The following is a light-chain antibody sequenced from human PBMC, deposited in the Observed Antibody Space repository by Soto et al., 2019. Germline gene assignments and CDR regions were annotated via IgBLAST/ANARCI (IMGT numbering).Light chain of an antibody. CDR2: DAS. Sequence: EIVLTQSPATLSLSPGERATLSCRASQSVSSYLAWYQQKPGQAPRLLIYDASNRATGIPARFSGSGSGTDVTLTISSLEPEDFAVYYCQQRSNLPPFTFGQGTKVEIK. V-gene: IGKV3-11*01. CDR1: QSVSSY. J-gene: IGKJ1*01. CDR3: QQRSNLPPFT.